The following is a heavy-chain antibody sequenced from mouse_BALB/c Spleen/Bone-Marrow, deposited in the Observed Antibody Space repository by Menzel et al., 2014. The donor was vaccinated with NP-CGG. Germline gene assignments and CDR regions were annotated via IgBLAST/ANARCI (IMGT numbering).Heavy chain of an antibody. J-gene: IGHJ2*01. D-gene: IGHD1-2*01. CDR2: INPGNSTT. CDR1: GFDFTGYW. Sequence: EVQLQESGGGLVQPGGSLILSCAASGFDFTGYWMSWVRQAPGKGQEWIGEINPGNSTTNYTQSLKDKSTISVDNANKTRILQINNVRSEDQALYNCASLGYFGCFAYWGQGTPRTVSS. CDR3: ASLGYFGCFAY. V-gene: IGHV4-2*02.